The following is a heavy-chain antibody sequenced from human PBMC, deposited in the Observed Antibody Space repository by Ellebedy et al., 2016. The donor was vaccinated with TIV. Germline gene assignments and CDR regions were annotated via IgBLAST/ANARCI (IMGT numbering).Heavy chain of an antibody. J-gene: IGHJ4*02. V-gene: IGHV1-3*01. CDR2: ISSGTGNT. CDR3: AKDYGDYFDY. Sequence: ASVKVSCKTSGYTFTSYHIHWVRQAPGQWLEWMGWISSGTGNTEYSQKFQGRVSITRDTSASTAYMELSSLRSEDTAVYYCAKDYGDYFDYWGQGTLVTVSS. D-gene: IGHD4-17*01. CDR1: GYTFTSYH.